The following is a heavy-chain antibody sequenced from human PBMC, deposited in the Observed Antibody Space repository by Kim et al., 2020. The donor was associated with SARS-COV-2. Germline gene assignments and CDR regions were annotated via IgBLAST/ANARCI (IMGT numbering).Heavy chain of an antibody. J-gene: IGHJ4*02. CDR2: EGGVS. CDR3: TSIFEY. V-gene: IGHV3-74*01. Sequence: EGGVSYSADSVKGRFTTSKDNANNMVYLQMNSLRVDDTAIYYCTSIFEYWGQGALVTVSS. D-gene: IGHD3-3*02.